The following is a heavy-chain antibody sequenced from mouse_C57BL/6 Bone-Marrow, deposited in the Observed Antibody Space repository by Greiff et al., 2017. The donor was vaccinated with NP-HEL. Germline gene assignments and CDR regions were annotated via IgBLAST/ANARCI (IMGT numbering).Heavy chain of an antibody. V-gene: IGHV1-80*01. CDR3: ARSKTTVVAHYAMDY. CDR1: GYAFSSYW. CDR2: IYPGDGDT. Sequence: VQLVESGAELVKPGASVKISCKASGYAFSSYWMNWVKQRPGKGLEWIGQIYPGDGDTNYNGKFKGKATLTADKSSSTAYMQLSSLTSEDSAVYFCARSKTTVVAHYAMDYWGQGTSVTVSS. D-gene: IGHD1-1*01. J-gene: IGHJ4*01.